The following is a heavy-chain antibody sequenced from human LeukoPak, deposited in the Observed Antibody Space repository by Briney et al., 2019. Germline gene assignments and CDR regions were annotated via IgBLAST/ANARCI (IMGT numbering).Heavy chain of an antibody. Sequence: GGSLRLSCAASGFTFSRYSMNWVRQAPGKGLEWVSSISSSSSYIYYADSVKGRFTISRDNAKNSLYLQMNSLRAEDTAVYYCARESHNWNDPYFDYWGQGTLVTVSP. D-gene: IGHD1-1*01. CDR3: ARESHNWNDPYFDY. CDR2: ISSSSSYI. CDR1: GFTFSRYS. V-gene: IGHV3-21*01. J-gene: IGHJ4*02.